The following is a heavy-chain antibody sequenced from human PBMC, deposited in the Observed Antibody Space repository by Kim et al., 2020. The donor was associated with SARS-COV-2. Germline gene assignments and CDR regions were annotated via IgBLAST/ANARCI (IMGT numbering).Heavy chain of an antibody. CDR2: IYYSGST. Sequence: SETLSLTCTVSGGSISSSSYYWGWIRQPPGKGLEWIGSIYYSGSTYYNPSLKSRVTISVDTSKNQFSLKLSSVTAADTAVYYCARRDEYSSSSVFDYWG. D-gene: IGHD6-6*01. V-gene: IGHV4-39*01. CDR1: GGSISSSSYY. CDR3: ARRDEYSSSSVFDY. J-gene: IGHJ4*01.